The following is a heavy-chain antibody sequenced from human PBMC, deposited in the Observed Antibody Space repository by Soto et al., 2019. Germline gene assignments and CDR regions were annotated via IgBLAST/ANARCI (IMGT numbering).Heavy chain of an antibody. V-gene: IGHV1-69*01. CDR2: IIPIFGAP. Sequence: QVQLVQSGAEVKKPGSSVKVSCKASGGTFSNTGFIWVRQAPGQGLEWLGGIIPIFGAPNYAQKFQGRLMISADDSARKAYMEPNTLTSEDTAVYYCATPAEPLDTAMLKGLAHWGQGTLVTVSS. D-gene: IGHD5-18*01. CDR3: ATPAEPLDTAMLKGLAH. J-gene: IGHJ4*02. CDR1: GGTFSNTG.